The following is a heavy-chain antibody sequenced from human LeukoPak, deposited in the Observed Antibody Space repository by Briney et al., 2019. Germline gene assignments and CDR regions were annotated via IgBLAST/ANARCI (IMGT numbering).Heavy chain of an antibody. CDR1: GYRFSSYW. Sequence: GEALEISCKGSGYRFSSYWIAWVRQVPGKGLEWMGIIYPGDSDTRYSPSFQGQVTISADKSISTAYLQWSSLKASDTAMYYCARHPSSRQFDYWGQGTLVTVSS. V-gene: IGHV5-51*01. CDR3: ARHPSSRQFDY. CDR2: IYPGDSDT. J-gene: IGHJ4*02.